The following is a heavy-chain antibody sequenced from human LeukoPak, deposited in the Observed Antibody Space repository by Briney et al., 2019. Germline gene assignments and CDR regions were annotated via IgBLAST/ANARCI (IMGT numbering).Heavy chain of an antibody. V-gene: IGHV4-34*01. J-gene: IGHJ4*02. D-gene: IGHD3-9*01. CDR1: GGSFSGYY. Sequence: MSSETLSLTCAVYGGSFSGYYWSWIRQPPGKGLEWIGEINHSGSTNYNPSLKSRVTISVDTSKNQFSLKLSSVTAADTAVYYCARASYYDILTGYPTRYYFDYWGQGTLVTVSS. CDR3: ARASYYDILTGYPTRYYFDY. CDR2: INHSGST.